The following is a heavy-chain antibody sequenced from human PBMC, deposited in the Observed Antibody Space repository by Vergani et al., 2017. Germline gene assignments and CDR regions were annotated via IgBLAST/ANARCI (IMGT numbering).Heavy chain of an antibody. D-gene: IGHD4-23*01. CDR1: GFTFSSYD. J-gene: IGHJ4*02. CDR3: ARAVSTTVGDPPGY. V-gene: IGHV3-13*01. CDR2: IGTAGDT. Sequence: EVQLLESGGDLVQPGGSLRLSCAASGFTFSSYDMHWVRQATGKGLEWVSAIGTAGDTYYPGSVKGRFTISRENAKNSLYLQMNSLRAGDTAIYYCARAVSTTVGDPPGYWGQGTLVTVYS.